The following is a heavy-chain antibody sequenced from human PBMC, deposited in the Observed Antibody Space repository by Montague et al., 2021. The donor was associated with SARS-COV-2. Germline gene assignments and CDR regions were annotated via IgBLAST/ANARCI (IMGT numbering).Heavy chain of an antibody. D-gene: IGHD5-18*01. CDR1: GGPISGSSYY. CDR3: ARREYSYGLGD. Sequence: SETLSLTCTVTGGPISGSSYYWGWIRQSPGKGLEWIASVYYSGNTYYXXPLKSRLTISVDTSKNQFSLKLNSVTAADTALYYCARREYSYGLGDWGQGTLVTVSS. V-gene: IGHV4-39*01. J-gene: IGHJ4*02. CDR2: VYYSGNT.